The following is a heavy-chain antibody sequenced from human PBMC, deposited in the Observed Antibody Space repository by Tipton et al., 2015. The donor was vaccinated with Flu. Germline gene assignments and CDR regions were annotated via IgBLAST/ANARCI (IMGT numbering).Heavy chain of an antibody. V-gene: IGHV4-38-2*01. CDR1: GFSITSGYY. D-gene: IGHD3-10*01. J-gene: IGHJ4*01. CDR2: VYHRGST. Sequence: LVKPTEKLSLNCAVSGFSITSGYYWGWIRQPPGKGLEWIGTVYHRGSTYYNPSLNSRITLSMDKSGNQFSLQPSSVTAADTAVYYCARGVPGAIGEAHFDYWGHGILVTVSS. CDR3: ARGVPGAIGEAHFDY.